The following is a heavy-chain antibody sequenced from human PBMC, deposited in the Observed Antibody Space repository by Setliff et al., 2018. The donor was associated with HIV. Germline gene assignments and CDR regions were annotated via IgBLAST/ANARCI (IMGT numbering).Heavy chain of an antibody. CDR3: ARGGSGSPFDY. CDR2: IYHSGST. CDR1: GDSISDTTYY. V-gene: IGHV4-39*07. J-gene: IGHJ4*02. Sequence: PSETLSLTCSVSGDSISDTTYYWGWIRQPPGKGLEWIGNIYHSGSTNYNPSLKSRVTISVDTSKNQFSLKLSSVTAADTAVYYCARGGSGSPFDYWGQGTLVTVSS. D-gene: IGHD1-26*01.